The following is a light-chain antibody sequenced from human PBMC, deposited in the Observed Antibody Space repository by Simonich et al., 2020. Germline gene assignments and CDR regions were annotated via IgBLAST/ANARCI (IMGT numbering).Light chain of an antibody. J-gene: IGKJ2*01. V-gene: IGKV2-28*01. Sequence: IVITQSPLSLPVPPGEPASISCRSSQGLLHSNGYNYLDWYLQKPWQSPQLLIYLGSNRASGVPDRFSGSGSGTDFTLKISRVEAEDVGVYYCMQALQTPYTFGQGTKLEIK. CDR1: QGLLHSNGYNY. CDR2: LGS. CDR3: MQALQTPYT.